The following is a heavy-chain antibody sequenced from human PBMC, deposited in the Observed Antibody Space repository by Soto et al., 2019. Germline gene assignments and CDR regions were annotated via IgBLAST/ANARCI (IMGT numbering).Heavy chain of an antibody. D-gene: IGHD3-10*01. J-gene: IGHJ4*02. CDR1: GYTFTSYY. CDR3: SRGLGSGDY. CDR2: INPNGGST. Sequence: QVQLVQSGAEVKNPGASVTVSCRASGYTFTSYYIHWVRQAPGQGLEWMAIINPNGGSTNYAQRFQGRVTVTRDTSTSIIYMELSSLGSEDTAVYYCSRGLGSGDYWGQGTMVTVSS. V-gene: IGHV1-46*03.